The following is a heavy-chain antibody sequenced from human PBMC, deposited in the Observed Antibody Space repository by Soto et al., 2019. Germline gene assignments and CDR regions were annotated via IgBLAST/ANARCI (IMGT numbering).Heavy chain of an antibody. CDR2: IWYDGSNK. V-gene: IGHV3-33*01. Sequence: GGSLRLSCAASGFTFSISGMHWVRQAPGKGLEWVAVIWYDGSNKYYIDSVKGRFTISRDNSKNTLYLQMSSLRAEDTAVYYCARDIAAAPTRAAYFDYWGQGT. D-gene: IGHD6-13*01. J-gene: IGHJ4*02. CDR1: GFTFSISG. CDR3: ARDIAAAPTRAAYFDY.